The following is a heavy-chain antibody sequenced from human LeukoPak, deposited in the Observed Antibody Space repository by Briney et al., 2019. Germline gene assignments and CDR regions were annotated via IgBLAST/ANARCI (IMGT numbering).Heavy chain of an antibody. Sequence: SETLSLTCAVYVGSFSDYYWSWIRQPPGKGRWWIGEINHIVTTNYNPSLKSRVSISLDTSKNQLSLKLTSVTAADTAVYYCARGLGGGNSIYFDYWGQGTLVTVSS. CDR3: ARGLGGGNSIYFDY. J-gene: IGHJ4*02. CDR1: VGSFSDYY. V-gene: IGHV4-34*01. CDR2: INHIVTT. D-gene: IGHD4-23*01.